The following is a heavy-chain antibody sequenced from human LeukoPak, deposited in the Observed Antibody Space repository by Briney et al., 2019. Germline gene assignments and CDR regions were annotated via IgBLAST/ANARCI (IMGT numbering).Heavy chain of an antibody. D-gene: IGHD6-13*01. Sequence: ASVKVSCKASGYTFTSYEINWVRQATGQGLEWMGWMNPNSGNTGYAQKFQGRVTMTRNTSISTAYMELSSLRSEDTAVYYCVAAAGIVYYYYGMDVWGQGTTVTVSS. V-gene: IGHV1-8*01. CDR2: MNPNSGNT. J-gene: IGHJ6*02. CDR1: GYTFTSYE. CDR3: VAAAGIVYYYYGMDV.